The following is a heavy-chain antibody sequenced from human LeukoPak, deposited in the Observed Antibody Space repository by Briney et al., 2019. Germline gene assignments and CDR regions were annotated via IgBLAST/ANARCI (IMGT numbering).Heavy chain of an antibody. CDR2: INPTGGST. V-gene: IGHV1-46*01. J-gene: IGHJ4*02. CDR1: GYTFTSYY. CDR3: ARDRGGSYLNY. D-gene: IGHD1-26*01. Sequence: ASVKVSCKASGYTFTSYYMHWVRQAPGQGLEWMGLINPTGGSTGYAQKFQGRVTMTRDMSTSTDYMELSSLRSEDTAIYYCARDRGGSYLNYWGQGTLVTVSS.